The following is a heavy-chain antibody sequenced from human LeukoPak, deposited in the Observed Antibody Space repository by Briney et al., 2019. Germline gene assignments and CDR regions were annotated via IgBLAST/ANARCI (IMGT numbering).Heavy chain of an antibody. CDR2: INHSGST. Sequence: PSETLSLTCAVYGGSFSGYYWSWIRQPPGKGLEWIGEINHSGSTNYNPSLKSRVTISVDTSKNQFSLKLSSVTAADTAVYYCAIRSNYNDSSGYSRGDDYWGQGTLVTVSS. D-gene: IGHD3-22*01. CDR3: AIRSNYNDSSGYSRGDDY. V-gene: IGHV4-34*01. J-gene: IGHJ4*02. CDR1: GGSFSGYY.